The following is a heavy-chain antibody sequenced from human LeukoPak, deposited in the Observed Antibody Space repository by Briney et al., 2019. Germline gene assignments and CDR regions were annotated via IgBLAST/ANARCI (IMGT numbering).Heavy chain of an antibody. Sequence: GGSLRLSCAASGFIFSGYGMHWVRQAPGKGLEWVAFIRYDGSNKYYADSVKGRFTISRDNSKNTLYLQMSSLRTEDTAVYYCAKGKGSGSDLFYYYYYMDVWGKGTTVTVSS. CDR2: IRYDGSNK. V-gene: IGHV3-30*02. J-gene: IGHJ6*03. CDR3: AKGKGSGSDLFYYYYYMDV. D-gene: IGHD1-26*01. CDR1: GFIFSGYG.